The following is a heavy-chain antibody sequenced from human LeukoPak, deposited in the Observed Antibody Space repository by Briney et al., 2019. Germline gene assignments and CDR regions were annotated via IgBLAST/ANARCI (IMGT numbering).Heavy chain of an antibody. CDR2: IYYSGST. D-gene: IGHD3-3*01. V-gene: IGHV4-59*12. CDR1: GGSISSYY. Sequence: PSETLSLTCTVSGGSISSYYWSWIRQPPGKGLEWIGYIYYSGSTYYNPSLKSRVTISVDTSKNQFSLKLSSVTAADTAVYYCARASGLEWLFDAFDIWGQGTMVTVSS. CDR3: ARASGLEWLFDAFDI. J-gene: IGHJ3*02.